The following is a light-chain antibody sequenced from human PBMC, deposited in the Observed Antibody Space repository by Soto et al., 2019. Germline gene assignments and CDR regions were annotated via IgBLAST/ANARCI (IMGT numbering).Light chain of an antibody. J-gene: IGKJ1*01. CDR2: DAS. V-gene: IGKV3-20*01. CDR3: QQYGSSPRT. CDR1: QSVSSSY. Sequence: EIVLTQSPGTLSLSPGERATLSCRASQSVSSSYLACYQQKPAQAPRLLIYDASSRATGIPDSFSGSGSGTDFTLTISRLEPEDFAVYYCQQYGSSPRTFGQGTKVEIK.